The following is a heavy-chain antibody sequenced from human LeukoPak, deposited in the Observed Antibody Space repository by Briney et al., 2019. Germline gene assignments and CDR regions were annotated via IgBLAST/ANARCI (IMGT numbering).Heavy chain of an antibody. Sequence: PGGSLRLSCAASGFTFSSYGMNWVRQAPGKGLEWVSSVSSSSSYIYYADSVKGRFTISRDNAKNSLSPQMNSLRAEDTAVYYCARDQRATASTGSYFDYWGQGTLVTVSS. CDR3: ARDQRATASTGSYFDY. J-gene: IGHJ4*02. CDR1: GFTFSSYG. CDR2: VSSSSSYI. D-gene: IGHD1-1*01. V-gene: IGHV3-21*01.